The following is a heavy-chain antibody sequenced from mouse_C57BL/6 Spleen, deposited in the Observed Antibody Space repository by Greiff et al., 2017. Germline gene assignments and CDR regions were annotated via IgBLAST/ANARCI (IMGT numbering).Heavy chain of an antibody. D-gene: IGHD4-1*01. CDR3: AIWEAGTDFDD. CDR1: GYTFTSYW. CDR2: IHPSDGDT. J-gene: IGHJ2*01. Sequence: QVQLQQPGAELVKPGASVKVSCKASGYTFTSYWMHWVKQRPGQGLEWIGRIHPSDGDTNYNQKFKGKATLTVDKSSSTAYMQLSSLTSGDSAVYYCAIWEAGTDFDDWGQGTTLTVSS. V-gene: IGHV1-74*01.